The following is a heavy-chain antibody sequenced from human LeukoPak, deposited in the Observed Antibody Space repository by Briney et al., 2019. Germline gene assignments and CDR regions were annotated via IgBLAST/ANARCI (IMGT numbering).Heavy chain of an antibody. J-gene: IGHJ3*02. CDR1: GGSISSGDYY. CDR2: IYYSGTT. CDR3: ARHPSSKNAFDI. D-gene: IGHD6-19*01. V-gene: IGHV4-30-4*08. Sequence: SETLSLTCTVPGGSISSGDYYWSWIRQHPGKGLEWIGYIYYSGTTYYNPSLKSRGNVSVDTSKNQFSLELSSVTAADTAVYYCARHPSSKNAFDIWGQGTMVTVSS.